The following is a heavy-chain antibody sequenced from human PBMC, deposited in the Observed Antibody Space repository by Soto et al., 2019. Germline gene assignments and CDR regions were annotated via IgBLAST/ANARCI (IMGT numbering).Heavy chain of an antibody. Sequence: ESGGGLVQPGGSLKLSCAASGFTFSGSAMHWVRQASGKGLEWVGRIRSKANSYATAYAASLKGRFTIPRDDSRNTEYRQLHSLMPEETAVYYCAPGCGGKSGPAWGKGNLVNVSS. CDR1: GFTFSGSA. V-gene: IGHV3-73*01. D-gene: IGHD2-15*01. CDR2: IRSKANSYAT. CDR3: APGCGGKSGPA. J-gene: IGHJ5*02.